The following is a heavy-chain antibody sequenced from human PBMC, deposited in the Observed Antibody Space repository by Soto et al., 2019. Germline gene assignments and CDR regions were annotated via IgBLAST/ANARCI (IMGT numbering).Heavy chain of an antibody. CDR1: GFTFSSYA. V-gene: IGHV3-23*01. Sequence: GGSLSLSCAASGFTFSSYAMSWVRQAPGKGLEWVSAISVSGGSTYYADSVKGRFTISRDNSKNTLYLQMNSLRAEDTAVYYCAKDRRRCSGGSCYSVYYYYGMDVWGQGTTVTVSS. CDR3: AKDRRRCSGGSCYSVYYYYGMDV. CDR2: ISVSGGST. J-gene: IGHJ6*02. D-gene: IGHD2-15*01.